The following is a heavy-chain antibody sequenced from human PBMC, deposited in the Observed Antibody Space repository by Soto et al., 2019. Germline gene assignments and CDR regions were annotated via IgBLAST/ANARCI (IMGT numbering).Heavy chain of an antibody. V-gene: IGHV4-31*03. D-gene: IGHD2-15*01. J-gene: IGHJ2*01. Sequence: QVQLQESGPGLVKPSQTLSLTCTVSGGSISSGGYYWNWIRQHPGKGLEWIGYIYYSGSTYYNPSHKGGVTLSVATSKILLSQKLSSVTAAHTAVYYCARGGCSGGSCYSSWYFDLWGRVTLVTVSS. CDR2: IYYSGST. CDR1: GGSISSGGYY. CDR3: ARGGCSGGSCYSSWYFDL.